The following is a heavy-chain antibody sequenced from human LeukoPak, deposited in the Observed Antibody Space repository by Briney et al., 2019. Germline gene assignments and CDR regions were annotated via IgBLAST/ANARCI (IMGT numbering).Heavy chain of an antibody. CDR3: AREEGRYFDQADY. Sequence: ASVRVSCTASGYTFTGYYMHWVRQAPGQGLEWMGWINPNSGGTNYAQKFQGRVTMTRDTSISTAYMELSRLRSDDTAVYYCAREEGRYFDQADYWGQGTLVTVSS. CDR1: GYTFTGYY. V-gene: IGHV1-2*02. CDR2: INPNSGGT. J-gene: IGHJ4*02. D-gene: IGHD3-9*01.